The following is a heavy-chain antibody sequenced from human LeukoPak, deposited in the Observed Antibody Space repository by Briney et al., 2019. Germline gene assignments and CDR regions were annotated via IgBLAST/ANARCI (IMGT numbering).Heavy chain of an antibody. CDR2: MWFDGNIN. CDR3: ARNKDDFDY. V-gene: IGHV3-30*04. Sequence: GGSLRLSCAASGFTVSNYFMHWVRQAPGKGLEWVAVMWFDGNINHYADSVKGRFTISRDNSKNTLFLQMSSLRAEDTAVYFCARNKDDFDYWGQGTLVTVSS. CDR1: GFTVSNYF. J-gene: IGHJ4*02.